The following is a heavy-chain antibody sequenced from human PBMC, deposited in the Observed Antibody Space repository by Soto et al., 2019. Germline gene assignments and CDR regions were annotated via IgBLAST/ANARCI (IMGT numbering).Heavy chain of an antibody. V-gene: IGHV4-61*03. CDR3: AGGTGSKKVAY. CDR2: FYYTGST. Sequence: QVQLQESGPGLVKSSETLSLTCTVSVGSVSSEHYYWNWIRQPPGKGLEWIGYFYYTGSTNYNPSRESRLTMSVEMSKNHFSLKLSSVTAADTAVYYCAGGTGSKKVAYWGQGTLVTVSS. J-gene: IGHJ4*02. CDR1: VGSVSSEHYY. D-gene: IGHD2-2*01.